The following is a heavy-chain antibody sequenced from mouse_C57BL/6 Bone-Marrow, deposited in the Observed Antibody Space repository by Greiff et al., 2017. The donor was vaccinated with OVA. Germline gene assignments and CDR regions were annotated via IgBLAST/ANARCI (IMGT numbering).Heavy chain of an antibody. J-gene: IGHJ4*01. CDR3: AREGLYYAMDY. Sequence: QVQLQQSGAELVRPGTSVKMSCKASGYTFTNYWIGWAKQRPGHGLEWIGDIYPGGGYTNYNEKFKGKATLTADKSSSTAYMQFSSLTSEDSAIYYCAREGLYYAMDYWGQGTSVTVSS. CDR2: IYPGGGYT. CDR1: GYTFTNYW. V-gene: IGHV1-63*01.